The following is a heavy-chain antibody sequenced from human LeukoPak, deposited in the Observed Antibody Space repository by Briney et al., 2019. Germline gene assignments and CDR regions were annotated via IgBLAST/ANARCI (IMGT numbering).Heavy chain of an antibody. D-gene: IGHD4-17*01. CDR1: GYTFTGYY. V-gene: IGHV1-69*13. CDR3: AITSRVTTVMWEYYYYYYMDV. J-gene: IGHJ6*03. Sequence: SVKVSCKASGYTFTGYYMPWVGQAPGQGLEWMGGIIPIFGTANYAQTFQGRVTITADESPSTAYMELRSLRCEEKAVSFFAITSRVTTVMWEYYYYYYMDVWGKGTTVTISS. CDR2: IIPIFGTA.